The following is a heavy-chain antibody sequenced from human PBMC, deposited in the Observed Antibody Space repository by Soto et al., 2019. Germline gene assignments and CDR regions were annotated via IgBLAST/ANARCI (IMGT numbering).Heavy chain of an antibody. CDR1: GYTFTDYP. V-gene: IGHV1-2*02. CDR2: VIVASGST. D-gene: IGHD3-22*01. J-gene: IGHJ6*02. CDR3: ARALVALITQDRMDV. Sequence: HGQLVQSGAEVRKPWASVTVSCRASGYTFTDYPVLWVRQAPGQGLEGVGWVIVASGSTNYIQKLQGRISLTRDTSTSTAYLELRRLAPDDTAIYYCARALVALITQDRMDVWGQGTMVTVSS.